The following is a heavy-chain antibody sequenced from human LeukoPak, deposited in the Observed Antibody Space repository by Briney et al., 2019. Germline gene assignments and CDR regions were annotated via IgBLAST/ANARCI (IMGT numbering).Heavy chain of an antibody. D-gene: IGHD6-13*01. CDR2: IYTSGST. J-gene: IGHJ6*03. CDR3: ARDVIDKQQLVKYYYMDV. Sequence: SETLSLTCTVSGDSMSSYYWSWIRQPAGKGLEWIGRIYTSGSTNYNPSLKSRVTMSVDTSKNQFSLKLSSVTAADTAVYYCARDVIDKQQLVKYYYMDVWGKGTTVTVSS. V-gene: IGHV4-4*07. CDR1: GDSMSSYY.